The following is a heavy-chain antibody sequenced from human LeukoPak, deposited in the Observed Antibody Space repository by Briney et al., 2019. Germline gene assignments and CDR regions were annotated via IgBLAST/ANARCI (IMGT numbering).Heavy chain of an antibody. CDR1: GFPFSSYG. V-gene: IGHV3-33*01. CDR2: IWYDGSKK. J-gene: IGHJ3*02. CDR3: ARIYCGGDCLDAAPLSDAFDI. Sequence: GGSLRLSCAASGFPFSSYGMHWVRQAPGKGLEWVAVIWYDGSKKYYGDSVKGRFTTSRDNSKNTLYLQVNSLRAEDTAVYYCARIYCGGDCLDAAPLSDAFDIWGQGTMVTVSS. D-gene: IGHD2-21*02.